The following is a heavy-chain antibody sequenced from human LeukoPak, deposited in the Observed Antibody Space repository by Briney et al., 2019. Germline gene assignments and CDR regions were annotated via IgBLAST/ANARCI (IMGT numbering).Heavy chain of an antibody. CDR3: ARGRDFGDYRLGFWDI. V-gene: IGHV3-23*01. CDR1: GFTFSSYS. J-gene: IGHJ3*02. Sequence: HAGGSLRLSCAASGFTFSSYSMNWVRQAPGKGLEWVSAISASGYSTYYADSVKGRFTISRDNSKNTLYLQMNSLRAEDTAVYYCARGRDFGDYRLGFWDIWGQGTMVTVSS. D-gene: IGHD4-17*01. CDR2: ISASGYST.